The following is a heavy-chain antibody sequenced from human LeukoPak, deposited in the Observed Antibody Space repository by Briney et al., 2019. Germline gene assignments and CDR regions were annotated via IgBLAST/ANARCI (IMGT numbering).Heavy chain of an antibody. CDR2: INHSGST. CDR3: ARGGEFSRLRYCDWSPYYYYYGMDV. Sequence: SDTLSLTCAVYGGSFSGYYWSWIRQPPGKGLEWIGEINHSGSTNYNPSLKSRVTISVDTSKNQFSLKLSSVTAADTAVYYCARGGEFSRLRYCDWSPYYYYYGMDVWGQGTTVTVS. CDR1: GGSFSGYY. J-gene: IGHJ6*02. D-gene: IGHD3-9*01. V-gene: IGHV4-34*01.